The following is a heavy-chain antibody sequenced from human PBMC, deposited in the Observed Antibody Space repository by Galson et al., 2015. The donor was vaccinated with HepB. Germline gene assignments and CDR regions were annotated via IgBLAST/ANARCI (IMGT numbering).Heavy chain of an antibody. CDR2: ISAYSGNT. J-gene: IGHJ4*02. D-gene: IGHD5-18*01. V-gene: IGHV1-18*01. CDR3: ARDLGVDTAMATDY. Sequence: SVKVSCKASGYTFTSYGISWVRQAPGQGLEWMGWISAYSGNTNYAQKLQGRVTMTTDTSTSTAYMELRSLRSDDTAVYYCARDLGVDTAMATDYWGQGTLVTVSS. CDR1: GYTFTSYG.